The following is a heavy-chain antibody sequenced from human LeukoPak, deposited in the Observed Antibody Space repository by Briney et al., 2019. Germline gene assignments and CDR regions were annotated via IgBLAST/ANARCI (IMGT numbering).Heavy chain of an antibody. CDR2: IKSASDGGTT. V-gene: IGHV3-15*01. J-gene: IGHJ4*02. D-gene: IGHD3-22*01. Sequence: GGSLRLSCTASGFTFTNAWMTWVRQAPGKGLVWVGRIKSASDGGTTDYAAPVKGRFTISRDDSKNTLYLQMDSLNSEDSAVYYCTTEYYYDSSGSLSYFDYWGQGSLVTVSS. CDR1: GFTFTNAW. CDR3: TTEYYYDSSGSLSYFDY.